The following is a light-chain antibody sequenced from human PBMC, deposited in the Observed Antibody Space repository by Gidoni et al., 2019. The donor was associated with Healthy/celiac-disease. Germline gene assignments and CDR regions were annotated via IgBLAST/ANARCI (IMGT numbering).Light chain of an antibody. CDR3: QQSYSTPRT. CDR1: QSIRSY. J-gene: IGKJ2*02. Sequence: DIQMTQSPSSLSASVGDRVTITCRASQSIRSYLNWYQQKPGKAPKLLIYAASSLHSGVPSRFSGSGSGTDFTLTISRLQPEDFATYYCQQSYSTPRTFGQGTKLEIK. V-gene: IGKV1-39*01. CDR2: AAS.